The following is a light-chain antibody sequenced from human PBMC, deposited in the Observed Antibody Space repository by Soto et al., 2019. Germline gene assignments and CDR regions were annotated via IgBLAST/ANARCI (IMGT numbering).Light chain of an antibody. CDR2: GAS. Sequence: EILLTQSPGTLSLSPGESATLSCSASQSASNNYLDWYQQKPGQAPRLPIYGASSRATGIPDRFSGSGSGTDFTLTISRLQPEDFEVYYCQQYGSYPLTFGGGTKVDIK. CDR1: QSASNNY. J-gene: IGKJ4*01. V-gene: IGKV3-20*01. CDR3: QQYGSYPLT.